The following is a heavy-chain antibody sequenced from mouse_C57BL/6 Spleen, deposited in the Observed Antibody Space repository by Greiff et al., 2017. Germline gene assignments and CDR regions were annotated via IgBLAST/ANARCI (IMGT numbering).Heavy chain of an antibody. J-gene: IGHJ3*01. CDR1: GYTFTSYW. CDR2: LDPNSGGT. V-gene: IGHV1-72*01. CDR3: ARAGTLNPWFAY. Sequence: VQLQESGAELVKPGASVKLSCKASGYTFTSYWLHWVKQRPGRGLEWIGRLDPNSGGTKYNEKFKSKATLTVDKPSSTAYMQLSSLTSEDSAVYYCARAGTLNPWFAYWGQGTLVTVSA.